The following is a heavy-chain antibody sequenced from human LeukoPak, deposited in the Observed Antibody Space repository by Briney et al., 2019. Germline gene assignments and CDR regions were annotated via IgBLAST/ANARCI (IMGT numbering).Heavy chain of an antibody. Sequence: GRSLRLSCTAPGFTFSSYAIHWIRQAPGKGLEWVALVWHDGSNKYYADSVKGRFTISRDNSKNTVYLQMNSLRAEDAAVYYCARELFGSGSCPDYWGQGTLVTVSS. V-gene: IGHV3-33*01. J-gene: IGHJ4*02. CDR1: GFTFSSYA. D-gene: IGHD3-10*01. CDR3: ARELFGSGSCPDY. CDR2: VWHDGSNK.